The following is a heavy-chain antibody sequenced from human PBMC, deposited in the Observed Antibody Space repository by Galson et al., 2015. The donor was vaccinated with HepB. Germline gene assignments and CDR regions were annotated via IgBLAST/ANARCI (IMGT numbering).Heavy chain of an antibody. V-gene: IGHV3-53*01. D-gene: IGHD3-10*01. CDR2: IYSGGST. J-gene: IGHJ6*02. CDR1: GFTVSSNF. CDR3: ARDRAGYGSGSYYYYYGMDI. Sequence: SLRLSCAASGFTVSSNFMSWVRQAPGKGLEWVSVIYSGGSTYYADSVKGRFTISRDNSKNTLYLQMNSLRAEDTAVYYCARDRAGYGSGSYYYYYGMDIWGQGTTVTVSS.